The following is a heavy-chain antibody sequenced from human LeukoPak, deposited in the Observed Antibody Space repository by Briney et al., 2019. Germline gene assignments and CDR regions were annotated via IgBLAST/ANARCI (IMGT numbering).Heavy chain of an antibody. CDR2: ISSSSSTI. V-gene: IGHV3-48*01. D-gene: IGHD3-3*01. Sequence: GGSLRLSCAASGFTFSSYSMNWVRQAPGKGLEWVSYISSSSSTIYYADSVKGRFTISRDNAENSLYLQMNSLRAEDTAVYYCARDDFWSGYYAPRFDYWGQGTLVTVSS. J-gene: IGHJ4*02. CDR3: ARDDFWSGYYAPRFDY. CDR1: GFTFSSYS.